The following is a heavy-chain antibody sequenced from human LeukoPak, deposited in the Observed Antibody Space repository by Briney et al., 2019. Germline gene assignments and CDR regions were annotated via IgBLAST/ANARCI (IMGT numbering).Heavy chain of an antibody. CDR1: GFTFINHW. CDR2: IKQDGTEK. V-gene: IGHV3-7*01. J-gene: IGHJ3*01. D-gene: IGHD4-17*01. Sequence: GGSLRLSCAASGFTFINHWMTWVRQPPGKGLERVANIKQDGTEKYYVDSVKGRFSISRDNAKNSLYLQMNSLRVEDTAMYFCAREGHGGYYLWGQGTMVIVSS. CDR3: AREGHGGYYL.